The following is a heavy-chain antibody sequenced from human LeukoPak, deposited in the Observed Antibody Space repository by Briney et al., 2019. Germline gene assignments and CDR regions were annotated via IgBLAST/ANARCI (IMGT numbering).Heavy chain of an antibody. CDR3: ARSLWFGVGGWFDP. D-gene: IGHD3-10*01. Sequence: PSETLSLTCTVSSGSISSYYWSWIRQPPGKGLEWIGYIYTSGSTNYNPSLKSRVTISVDTPKNQFSLKLSSVTAADTAVYYCARSLWFGVGGWFDPWGQGTLVTVSS. CDR1: SGSISSYY. V-gene: IGHV4-4*09. CDR2: IYTSGST. J-gene: IGHJ5*02.